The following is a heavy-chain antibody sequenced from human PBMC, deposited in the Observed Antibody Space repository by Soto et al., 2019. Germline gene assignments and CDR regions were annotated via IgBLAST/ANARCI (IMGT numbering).Heavy chain of an antibody. Sequence: QVQLLQSGAEVKKPGASVKVSCKASGYTFTNYGITWVRQAPGQGLAWMGWISAYNGDTHYTQRLQGRVTMTTDTSTSTAYMELRGLRSDDTAVYYCARVRPLVGYFYSYRDVWGKGITVTVS. CDR2: ISAYNGDT. CDR1: GYTFTNYG. D-gene: IGHD6-6*01. V-gene: IGHV1-18*01. J-gene: IGHJ6*03. CDR3: ARVRPLVGYFYSYRDV.